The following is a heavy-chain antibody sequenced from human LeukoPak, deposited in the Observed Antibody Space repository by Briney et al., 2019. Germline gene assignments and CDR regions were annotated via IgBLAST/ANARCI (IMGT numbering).Heavy chain of an antibody. CDR2: NRGGGENT. V-gene: IGHV3-23*01. CDR1: VFIFNTYS. D-gene: IGHD2-8*01. CDR3: AKISWHACCTFY. Sequence: GGTLSLLCAVCVFIFNTYSMLCVRQAPGKAREGVSANRGGGENTYYADSVKRRFTISRDNAKDTLSLQMVSLRAEDTAVYYCAKISWHACCTFYWGQGTLVTVSS. J-gene: IGHJ4*02.